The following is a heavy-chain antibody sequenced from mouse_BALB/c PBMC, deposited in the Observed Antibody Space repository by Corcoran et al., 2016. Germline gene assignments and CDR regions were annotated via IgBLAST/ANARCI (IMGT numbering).Heavy chain of an antibody. V-gene: IGHV9-1*02. CDR1: GYNFTNYG. CDR2: INTYTGEP. J-gene: IGHJ4*01. Sequence: QIQLVQSGPELKKPGETVKISCKASGYNFTNYGMNWVKQAPGKGLKWMGWINTYTGEPTYADDFKGRFAFSLETSASTAYLQINNLKNEDMATYFCARSAYGNYVRYAMDYWGQGTSVTVSS. D-gene: IGHD2-1*01. CDR3: ARSAYGNYVRYAMDY.